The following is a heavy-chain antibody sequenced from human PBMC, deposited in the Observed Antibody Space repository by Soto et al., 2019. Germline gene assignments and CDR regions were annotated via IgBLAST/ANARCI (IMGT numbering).Heavy chain of an antibody. Sequence: QVQLVESGGGVVQPGRSLRLSCAASGFTFSSYGMHWVRQAPVKGLEWVAVISYDGSNKYYADSVKGRFTISRDNSKNTLYLQMNSLRAEDTAVYYCAKTTFYCISTSCYHSYGMDVWGQGTTVTVSS. CDR3: AKTTFYCISTSCYHSYGMDV. J-gene: IGHJ6*02. D-gene: IGHD2-2*01. CDR2: ISYDGSNK. CDR1: GFTFSSYG. V-gene: IGHV3-30*18.